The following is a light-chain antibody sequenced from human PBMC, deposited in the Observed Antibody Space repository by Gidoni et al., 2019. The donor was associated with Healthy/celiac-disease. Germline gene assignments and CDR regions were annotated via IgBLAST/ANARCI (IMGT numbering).Light chain of an antibody. CDR1: PSVSSY. CDR3: QQRSNWPSIT. Sequence: EIVLTPSPATLSLSPGERATLSCRASPSVSSYLAWYQQKPGQAPRLLIYDASNRATGIPARFSGSGSGTDFTLTISSLEPEDFAVYYCQQRSNWPSITVGQGTRLEIK. CDR2: DAS. V-gene: IGKV3-11*01. J-gene: IGKJ5*01.